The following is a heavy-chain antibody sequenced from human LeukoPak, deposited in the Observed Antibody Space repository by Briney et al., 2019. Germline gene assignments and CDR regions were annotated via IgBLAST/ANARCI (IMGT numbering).Heavy chain of an antibody. CDR3: ARDPINYDFWSGYYTGLNWFDP. CDR2: ISSSSSSTI. J-gene: IGHJ5*02. V-gene: IGHV3-48*01. CDR1: GFTFSSYS. D-gene: IGHD3-3*01. Sequence: PGGSLRLSCAASGFTFSSYSMNWVRQAPGKGLEWVSYISSSSSSTIYYADSVKGRFTISRDNAKNSLYLQMNSLRAEDTAVYYCARDPINYDFWSGYYTGLNWFDPWGQGTLVTVSS.